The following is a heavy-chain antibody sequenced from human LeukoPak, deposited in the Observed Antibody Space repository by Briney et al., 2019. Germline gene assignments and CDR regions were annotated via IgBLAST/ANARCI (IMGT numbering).Heavy chain of an antibody. Sequence: ASVKVSCKASGGTFSSYAISWVRQAPGQGLEWMGRIIPILGIANYAQKFQGRVTITADKSTSTAYMELSSLRSEDTAVYYCASAPTARKIVVVPAAIDYWGQGTLVTVSS. V-gene: IGHV1-69*04. CDR1: GGTFSSYA. D-gene: IGHD2-2*01. CDR2: IIPILGIA. J-gene: IGHJ4*02. CDR3: ASAPTARKIVVVPAAIDY.